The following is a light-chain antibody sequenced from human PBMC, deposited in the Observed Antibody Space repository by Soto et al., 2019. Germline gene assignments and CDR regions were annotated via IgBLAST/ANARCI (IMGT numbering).Light chain of an antibody. Sequence: EIVMTQSPATLSVSPGEGATLSCRASQNINNNLAWYQQRPGQAPRLLIFSSSTRATGVPARFSGSGVGTDFSLTISCLQSEDFATYYCHQYYSYPSLTFGGGTKVEIK. J-gene: IGKJ4*01. V-gene: IGKV3-15*01. CDR3: HQYYSYPSLT. CDR2: SSS. CDR1: QNINNN.